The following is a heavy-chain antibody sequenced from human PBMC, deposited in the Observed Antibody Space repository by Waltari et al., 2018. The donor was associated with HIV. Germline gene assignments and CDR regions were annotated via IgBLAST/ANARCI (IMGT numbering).Heavy chain of an antibody. J-gene: IGHJ6*02. CDR1: GFTVSSNY. CDR2: IYSGGST. V-gene: IGHV3-53*01. Sequence: EVQLVESGGGLIQPGGSLRLSCAASGFTVSSNYMSWVRQAPGKGREWVSVIYSGGSTYDADSVKGRFTISRDNSKNTLYLQMSSLRAEDTAVYYCARVGVITTYYYYGMDVWGQGTTVTVSS. CDR3: ARVGVITTYYYYGMDV. D-gene: IGHD3-10*01.